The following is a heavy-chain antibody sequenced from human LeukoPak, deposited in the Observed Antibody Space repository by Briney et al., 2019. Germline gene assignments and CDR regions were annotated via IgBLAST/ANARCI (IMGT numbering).Heavy chain of an antibody. CDR1: GFTFSSYA. D-gene: IGHD6-13*01. V-gene: IGHV3-7*03. J-gene: IGHJ4*02. CDR2: IKQDGSEK. CDR3: ASAIGSIWYEFDY. Sequence: GGSLRLSCAASGFTFSSYAMNWVRQAPGKGLEWVANIKQDGSEKYYVDSVKGRFTISRDNSKNTLYLQMNSLRADDTAVYYCASAIGSIWYEFDYWGQGTLVTVSS.